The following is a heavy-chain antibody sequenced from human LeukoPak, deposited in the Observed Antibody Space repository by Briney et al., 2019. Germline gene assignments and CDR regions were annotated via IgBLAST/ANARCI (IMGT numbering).Heavy chain of an antibody. CDR2: ISSSSSYI. V-gene: IGHV3-21*01. D-gene: IGHD3-10*01. J-gene: IGHJ5*02. CDR1: GFTFSSYS. Sequence: PGGSLRLSCAASGFTFSSYSMNWVRQAPGKGLEWVSPISSSSSYIYYADSVKGRFTISRDNAKNSLYLQMNSLRAEDTAVYYCARAPPYELWFGEPVHRGVNWFDPWGQGTLVTVSS. CDR3: ARAPPYELWFGEPVHRGVNWFDP.